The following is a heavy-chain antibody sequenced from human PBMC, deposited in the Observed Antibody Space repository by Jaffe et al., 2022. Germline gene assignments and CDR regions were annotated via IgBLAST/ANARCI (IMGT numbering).Heavy chain of an antibody. CDR1: GFTFSSYS. J-gene: IGHJ6*03. V-gene: IGHV3-48*01. Sequence: EVQLVESGGGLVQPGGSLRLSCAASGFTFSSYSMNWVRQAPGKGLEWVSYISSSSSTIYYADSVKGRFTISRDNAKNSLYLQMNSLRAEDTAVYYCARFWSGYYDYYYMDVWGKGTTVTVSS. D-gene: IGHD3-3*01. CDR3: ARFWSGYYDYYYMDV. CDR2: ISSSSSTI.